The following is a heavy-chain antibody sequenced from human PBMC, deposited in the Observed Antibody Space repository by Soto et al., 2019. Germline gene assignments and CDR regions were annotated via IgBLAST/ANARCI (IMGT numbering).Heavy chain of an antibody. CDR1: GLSFGGYA. CDR2: ISGSGATT. D-gene: IGHD5-12*01. V-gene: IGHV3-23*01. J-gene: IGHJ4*02. CDR3: AKASKGYTGYDLDY. Sequence: PGGSLRLSCAASGLSFGGYAMNWVRQAPGKGLEWVSAISGSGATTYYSDSVRGRFTISRDNSKNTLYLQMNSLRAEDTAVYFCAKASKGYTGYDLDYWGQGTPVTVSS.